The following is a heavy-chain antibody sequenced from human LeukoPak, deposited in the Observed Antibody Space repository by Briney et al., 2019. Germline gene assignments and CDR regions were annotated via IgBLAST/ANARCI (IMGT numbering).Heavy chain of an antibody. CDR3: ARGGSSYDSSGPFDY. V-gene: IGHV4-34*01. Sequence: SETLSLTCTVSGGSISRYHWSWIRQPPGKGLEWIGEINQRGSTNYNPSLKSRVTISVDTSKNQFSLKLSSVTAADTAVYYCARGGSSYDSSGPFDYWGQGTLVTVSS. CDR1: GGSISRYH. CDR2: INQRGST. J-gene: IGHJ4*02. D-gene: IGHD3-22*01.